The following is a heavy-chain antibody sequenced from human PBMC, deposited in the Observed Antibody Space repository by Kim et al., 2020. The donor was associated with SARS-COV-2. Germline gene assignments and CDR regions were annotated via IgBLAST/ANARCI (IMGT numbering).Heavy chain of an antibody. J-gene: IGHJ4*02. D-gene: IGHD6-13*01. CDR2: ISSSSSYI. CDR3: ASIAAAGNAY. Sequence: LSLTCAASGFTFSSYSMNWVRQAPGKGLEWVSSISSSSSYIYYADSVKGRFTISRDNAKNSLYLQMNSLRAEDTAVYYCASIAAAGNAYWGQGTLVTVSS. CDR1: GFTFSSYS. V-gene: IGHV3-21*04.